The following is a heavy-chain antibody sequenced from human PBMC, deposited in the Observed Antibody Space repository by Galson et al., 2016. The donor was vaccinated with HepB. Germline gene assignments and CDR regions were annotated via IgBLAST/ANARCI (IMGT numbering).Heavy chain of an antibody. Sequence: SETLSLTCIVSGDSINSHYWSWIRQPPGKGLEWIGYLYYTGGTNYNPSLTSRVAMSIDTSKNQFSLKLSSVTAADTAMYYCARGHCDSTTQLNWFDPWGQGTLVTVSS. D-gene: IGHD2/OR15-2a*01. V-gene: IGHV4-59*11. CDR2: LYYTGGT. J-gene: IGHJ5*02. CDR3: ARGHCDSTTQLNWFDP. CDR1: GDSINSHY.